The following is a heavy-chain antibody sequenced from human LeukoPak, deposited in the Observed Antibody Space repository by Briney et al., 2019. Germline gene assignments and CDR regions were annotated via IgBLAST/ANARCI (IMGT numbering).Heavy chain of an antibody. Sequence: ASVKVSCKASGYTFTGHYIHWVRQAPGQGLEWMGWINPKNAGTNYAQKFQGRVTMTRDTSTVTAYMELSRLRSDDTAVYYCARTLYIAAAPGGFDYWGQGTLVAVSS. J-gene: IGHJ4*02. V-gene: IGHV1-2*02. CDR3: ARTLYIAAAPGGFDY. CDR1: GYTFTGHY. CDR2: INPKNAGT. D-gene: IGHD6-13*01.